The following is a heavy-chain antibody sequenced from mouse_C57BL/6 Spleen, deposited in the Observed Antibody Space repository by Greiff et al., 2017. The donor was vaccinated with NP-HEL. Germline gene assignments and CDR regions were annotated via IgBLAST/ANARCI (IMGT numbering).Heavy chain of an antibody. V-gene: IGHV1-61*01. J-gene: IGHJ2*01. Sequence: VQLQQPGAELVRPGSSVKLSCKASGYTFTSYWMDWVKQRPGQGLEWIGNIYPSDSETHYNQKFKDKATLTVDKSSSTAYMQLSSLTSEDSAVYYCAASMVTRDYFDYWGQGTTLTVSS. CDR2: IYPSDSET. D-gene: IGHD2-2*01. CDR3: AASMVTRDYFDY. CDR1: GYTFTSYW.